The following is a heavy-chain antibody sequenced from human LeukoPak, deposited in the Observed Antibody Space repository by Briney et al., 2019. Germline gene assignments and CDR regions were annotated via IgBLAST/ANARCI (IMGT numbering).Heavy chain of an antibody. V-gene: IGHV5-51*01. D-gene: IGHD5-18*01. CDR1: GYSFTTYC. J-gene: IGHJ4*02. CDR2: IYPGDSDT. CDR3: ARAPGYSYGKFDY. Sequence: GESLKISCKGSGYSFTTYCIGWVRQMPGKGLEWMGIIYPGDSDTRYSPSFQGQVTISADKSISTAYLQWSSLKPSDTAMYYCARAPGYSYGKFDYWGQGTLVTVSA.